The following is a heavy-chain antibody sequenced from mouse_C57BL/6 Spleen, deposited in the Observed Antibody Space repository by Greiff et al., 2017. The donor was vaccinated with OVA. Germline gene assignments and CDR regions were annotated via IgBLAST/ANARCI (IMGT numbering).Heavy chain of an antibody. CDR2: IDPSDSYT. J-gene: IGHJ1*03. CDR3: VLRLDV. Sequence: QVQLQQPGAELVMPGASVKLSCKASGYTFTSYWMHWVKQRPGQGLEWIGEIDPSDSYTNYNQKFKGKSTLTEDKSSSTAYMQLSSLTSEDSAVYYCVLRLDVWGTGTTVTVSS. CDR1: GYTFTSYW. V-gene: IGHV1-69*01. D-gene: IGHD1-2*01.